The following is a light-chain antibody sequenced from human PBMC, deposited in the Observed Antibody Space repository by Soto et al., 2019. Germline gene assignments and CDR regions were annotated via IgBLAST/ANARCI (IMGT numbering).Light chain of an antibody. CDR2: EVS. J-gene: IGLJ1*01. V-gene: IGLV2-14*01. CDR1: SSDVGAYNY. CDR3: SSYTSSSPYV. Sequence: QSALTQPASVSGSPGQSITISCTGTSSDVGAYNYVSWYQQHPGKVPKLMIYEVSNRPSGVSNRFSGSKSGNTASLTISGLQAEDEADYYCSSYTSSSPYVFXTGTKVTVL.